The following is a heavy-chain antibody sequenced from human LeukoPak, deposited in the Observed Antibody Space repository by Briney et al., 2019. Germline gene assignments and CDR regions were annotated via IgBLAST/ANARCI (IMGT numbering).Heavy chain of an antibody. D-gene: IGHD6-6*01. V-gene: IGHV1-2*02. CDR2: INPNSGGT. CDR3: ARDLTAARPSLYYYYMDV. CDR1: GYTFTCYY. Sequence: ASVKVSCKASGYTFTCYYMHWVRQAPGQGLEWMGWINPNSGGTNYAQKFQGRVTMTRDTSISTAYMELSRLRSDDTAVYYCARDLTAARPSLYYYYMDVWGKGTTVTVSS. J-gene: IGHJ6*03.